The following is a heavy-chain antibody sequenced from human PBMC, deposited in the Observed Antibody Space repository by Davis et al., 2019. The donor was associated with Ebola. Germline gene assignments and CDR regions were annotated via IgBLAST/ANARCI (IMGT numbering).Heavy chain of an antibody. Sequence: HTGGSLRLSCVASGFTVSSDYMSWVRQAPGKGLVWVSRINSDGSSTSYADSVKGRFTISRDNAKNTLYLQMNSLRAEDTAVYYCARGYCSGGSCSNYYYYGMDVWGQGTTVTVSS. CDR2: INSDGSST. CDR3: ARGYCSGGSCSNYYYYGMDV. J-gene: IGHJ6*02. CDR1: GFTVSSDY. D-gene: IGHD2-15*01. V-gene: IGHV3-74*01.